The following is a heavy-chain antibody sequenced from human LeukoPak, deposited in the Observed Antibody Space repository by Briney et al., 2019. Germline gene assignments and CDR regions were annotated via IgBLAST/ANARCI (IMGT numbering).Heavy chain of an antibody. CDR1: GFTFSSYG. V-gene: IGHV3-30*03. J-gene: IGHJ4*02. D-gene: IGHD2-8*01. CDR2: ISYDGSNK. Sequence: GRSLRLSCAASGFTFSSYGMHWVRQAPGKGLEWVAVISYDGSNKYYADSVKGRFTISRDNSKNTLYLQMNSLRAEDTAVYYCARDLREYGIDYWGQGTLVTVSS. CDR3: ARDLREYGIDY.